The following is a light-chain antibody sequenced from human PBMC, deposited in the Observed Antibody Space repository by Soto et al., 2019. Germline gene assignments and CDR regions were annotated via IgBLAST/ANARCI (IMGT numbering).Light chain of an antibody. CDR2: DVD. CDR3: CAYTARTTLSWV. V-gene: IGLV2-14*03. J-gene: IGLJ3*02. Sequence: QSALTQPTSVSGSPGQSITISCTGVSSDIGGYNHVSWYQQHPGKVPRLIIYDVDNRPLGVSNRFSGSQSGNTASLSISGLQAEDEPHYYCCAYTARTTLSWVFGGGTKVTVL. CDR1: SSDIGGYNH.